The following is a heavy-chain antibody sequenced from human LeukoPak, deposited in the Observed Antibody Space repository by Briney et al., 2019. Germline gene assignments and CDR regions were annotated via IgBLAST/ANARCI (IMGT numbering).Heavy chain of an antibody. J-gene: IGHJ4*02. V-gene: IGHV1-8*01. CDR3: ARGPLFEFDY. Sequence: ASVKVSCKTSGYTFINYDINWVRQAAGQGLEWMGWMNPKSGNTGYAPKIQGRVTMTRTTSINTAYLELSSLRSEDTAVYYCARGPLFEFDYWGQGTPVTVSS. D-gene: IGHD3-3*01. CDR2: MNPKSGNT. CDR1: GYTFINYD.